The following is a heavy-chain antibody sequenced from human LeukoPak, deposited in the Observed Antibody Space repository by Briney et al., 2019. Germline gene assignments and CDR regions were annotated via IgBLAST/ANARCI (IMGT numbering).Heavy chain of an antibody. J-gene: IGHJ4*02. Sequence: GGSLRLSCAASGFTFNTYNMNWVRQAPGKGLEWVSGIGGSGATTYYADSVKGRFTISRDTSKNTLYLQMNSLSAEDTAVYYCAKEEVGAVAGRFDFWGQGTLVTVSS. D-gene: IGHD6-19*01. V-gene: IGHV3-23*01. CDR1: GFTFNTYN. CDR2: IGGSGATT. CDR3: AKEEVGAVAGRFDF.